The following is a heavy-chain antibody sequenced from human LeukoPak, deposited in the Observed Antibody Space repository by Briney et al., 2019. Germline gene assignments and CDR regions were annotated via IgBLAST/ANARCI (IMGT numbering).Heavy chain of an antibody. D-gene: IGHD2-2*03. V-gene: IGHV3-7*01. CDR3: ATSVGIVSGTYTVPGGLLV. Sequence: GGSLRLSCVASEFSPTNFWMTWVRRAPGRGLEWVANIKHDGTEKFYVDSVKGRFTISRDNAKNSLYLQMNSLRAEDTAVYYCATSVGIVSGTYTVPGGLLVWGKGTTVTVSS. CDR1: EFSPTNFW. CDR2: IKHDGTEK. J-gene: IGHJ6*04.